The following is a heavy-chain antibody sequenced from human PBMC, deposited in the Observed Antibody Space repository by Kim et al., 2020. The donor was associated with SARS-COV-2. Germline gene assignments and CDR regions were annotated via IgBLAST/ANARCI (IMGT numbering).Heavy chain of an antibody. J-gene: IGHJ6*02. D-gene: IGHD6-13*01. V-gene: IGHV5-51*01. Sequence: GESLKISCKGSGYSFTSYWIGWVRQMPGKGLEWMGIIYPGDSDTRYSPSFQGQVTISADKSISTAYLQWSSLKASDTAMYYCASPIAAAAYGMDVWGQGTTVTVSS. CDR3: ASPIAAAAYGMDV. CDR2: IYPGDSDT. CDR1: GYSFTSYW.